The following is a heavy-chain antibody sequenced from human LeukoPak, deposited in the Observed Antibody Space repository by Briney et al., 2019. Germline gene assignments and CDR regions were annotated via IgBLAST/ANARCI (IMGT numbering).Heavy chain of an antibody. CDR1: GLTFSSYV. D-gene: IGHD1-7*01. CDR2: ISGSGGST. J-gene: IGHJ4*02. Sequence: PGGSLRLSCTASGLTFSSYVMSWLRQAPGKGLEWVSTISGSGGSTFYADSVRGRFTISRDNSKSTLYLQMNSLRAEDTAVYFCARDGRNYDFKLDYWGQGTLVTVSS. V-gene: IGHV3-23*01. CDR3: ARDGRNYDFKLDY.